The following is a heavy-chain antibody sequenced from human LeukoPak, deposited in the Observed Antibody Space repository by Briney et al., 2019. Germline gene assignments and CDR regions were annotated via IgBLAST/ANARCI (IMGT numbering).Heavy chain of an antibody. CDR3: ARRGGYCSSTSCYTRGMATIQGYYYYMDV. D-gene: IGHD2-2*02. CDR2: ISAYNGNT. CDR1: GYTFTSYG. Sequence: ASVKVSCKASGYTFTSYGISWVRQAPGQGLEWMGWISAYNGNTNYAQKLQGRVTMTTDTSTSTAYMELRSLRSDDTAVYYCARRGGYCSSTSCYTRGMATIQGYYYYMDVWGKGTTVTVSS. V-gene: IGHV1-18*01. J-gene: IGHJ6*03.